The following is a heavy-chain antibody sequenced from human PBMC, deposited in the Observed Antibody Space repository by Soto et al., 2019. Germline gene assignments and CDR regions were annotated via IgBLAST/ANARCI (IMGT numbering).Heavy chain of an antibody. CDR3: ARHGTPSGYYGSGSYQLHSMWYYYYYMDV. J-gene: IGHJ6*03. Sequence: PSETLSLTCTVSGGSISSSSYYWGWIRQPPGKGLEWIGSIYYSGSTYYNPSLKSRVTISVDTSKNQFSLKLSSVTAADTAVYYCARHGTPSGYYGSGSYQLHSMWYYYYYMDVWGKGTTVTVSS. CDR2: IYYSGST. CDR1: GGSISSSSYY. V-gene: IGHV4-39*01. D-gene: IGHD3-10*01.